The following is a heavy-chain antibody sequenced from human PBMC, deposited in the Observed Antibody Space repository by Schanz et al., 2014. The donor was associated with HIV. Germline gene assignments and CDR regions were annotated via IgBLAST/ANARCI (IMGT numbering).Heavy chain of an antibody. J-gene: IGHJ4*02. D-gene: IGHD4-17*01. CDR2: IWYDGSNK. CDR1: GFTFSTSG. V-gene: IGHV3-33*01. Sequence: QVQLVESGGGVVQPGRSLRLSCAASGFTFSTSGMHWVRQVPARGLEWVAMIWYDGSNKFYADSVKGRFTISRDNSKNTLYLQMNNLRAEDTAVYGCARQGLRFSFWLDYWGQGTPVTVS. CDR3: ARQGLRFSFWLDY.